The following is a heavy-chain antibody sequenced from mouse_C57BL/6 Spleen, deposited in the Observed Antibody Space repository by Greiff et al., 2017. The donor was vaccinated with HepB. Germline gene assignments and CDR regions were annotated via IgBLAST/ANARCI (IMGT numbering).Heavy chain of an antibody. CDR3: ARSSLSPYYVDY. Sequence: QVQLQQSGAELVRPGTSVKVSCKASGYAFTNYLIEWVKQRPGQGLEWIGVINPGSGGTNYNEKFKGKATLTADKSSSTAYMQLSSLTSEDSAVYFCARSSLSPYYVDYWGQGTTLTVSS. V-gene: IGHV1-54*01. CDR1: GYAFTNYL. D-gene: IGHD6-5*01. J-gene: IGHJ2*01. CDR2: INPGSGGT.